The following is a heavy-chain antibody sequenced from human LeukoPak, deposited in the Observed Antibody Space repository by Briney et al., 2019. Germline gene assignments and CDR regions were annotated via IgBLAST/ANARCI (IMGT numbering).Heavy chain of an antibody. J-gene: IGHJ4*02. D-gene: IGHD4-17*01. V-gene: IGHV4-4*02. CDR1: GGSITSSNW. CDR3: ARGTITTVTDS. CDR2: IYLRGNT. Sequence: SGTLSLTCAISGGSITSSNWWTWVRQPPGQGLEWVGEIYLRGNTNYNPSLESRVSISVDESKTQLSLRLESVTAADTAVYYCARGTITTVTDSWGPGTLVTVSS.